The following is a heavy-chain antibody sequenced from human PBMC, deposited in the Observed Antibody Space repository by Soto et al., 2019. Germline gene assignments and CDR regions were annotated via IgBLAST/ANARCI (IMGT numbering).Heavy chain of an antibody. CDR1: GGTFNTYP. V-gene: IGHV1-69*01. Sequence: QVQLVQSGAEVKKPGSSMKVSCKASGGTFNTYPISWVRQAPGQGLEWMGGIIPIFGATHYAQKFQGRVTITADESTSTAYMDLSRLTSDDTAMYYCTRGLCGGWGDYLEYWSQGTLVTVSS. J-gene: IGHJ4*02. CDR2: IIPIFGAT. D-gene: IGHD6-19*01. CDR3: TRGLCGGWGDYLEY.